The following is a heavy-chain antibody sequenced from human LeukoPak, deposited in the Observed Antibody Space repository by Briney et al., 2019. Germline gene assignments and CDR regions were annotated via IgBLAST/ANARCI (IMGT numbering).Heavy chain of an antibody. V-gene: IGHV4-59*01. CDR3: ARVYGNDFWSGYYTPYFDY. J-gene: IGHJ4*02. CDR1: GGSINRFF. D-gene: IGHD3-3*01. CDR2: IYYSGST. Sequence: PSETLSLTCSVSGGSINRFFWSWIRQPPGKGLEWIGYIYYSGSTNYNPSLKSRVTISVDTSKNQFSLKLSSVTAADTAVYYCARVYGNDFWSGYYTPYFDYWGQGTLVTVSS.